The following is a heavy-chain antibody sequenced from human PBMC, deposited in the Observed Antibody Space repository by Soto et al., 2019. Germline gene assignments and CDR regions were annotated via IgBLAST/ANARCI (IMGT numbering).Heavy chain of an antibody. J-gene: IGHJ6*02. CDR1: GYNLSSHG. Sequence: GSVKVSCKASGYNLSSHGISWVRQAPGQGLEWMGWISAYNGDTNYAQKVQGRVTMSTDTSTKTAYMDLRSLRSDDTAVYYCARDRRITIFGVVIPGGKDGMDVWGQGTTVTVSS. V-gene: IGHV1-18*04. CDR2: ISAYNGDT. D-gene: IGHD3-3*01. CDR3: ARDRRITIFGVVIPGGKDGMDV.